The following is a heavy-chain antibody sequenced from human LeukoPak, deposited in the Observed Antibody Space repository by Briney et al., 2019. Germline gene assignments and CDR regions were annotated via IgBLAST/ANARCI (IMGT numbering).Heavy chain of an antibody. J-gene: IGHJ5*02. CDR1: GGSISSSSYY. CDR3: ARGMGATTWFDP. Sequence: SETLSLTCTVSGGSISSSSYYWGWIRQPPGKGLEWIGSIYYSGSTYYNPSLKSRVTISVDTSKSQFSLKLSSVTAADTAVYYCARGMGATTWFDPWGQGTLVTVSS. V-gene: IGHV4-39*07. CDR2: IYYSGST. D-gene: IGHD1-26*01.